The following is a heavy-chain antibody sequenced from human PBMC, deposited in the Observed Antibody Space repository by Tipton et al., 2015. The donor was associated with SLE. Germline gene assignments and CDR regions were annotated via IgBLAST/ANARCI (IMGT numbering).Heavy chain of an antibody. J-gene: IGHJ6*02. CDR2: ISYDGSNK. V-gene: IGHV3-30*03. Sequence: SLRLSCAASGFTFSSYGMHWVRQAPGKGLEWVAVISYDGSNKYYADSVKGRFTISRDNSKNTPYLQMNSLRAEDTAVYYCAIPPYYYGMDVWGQGTTVTVSS. CDR3: AIPPYYYGMDV. CDR1: GFTFSSYG.